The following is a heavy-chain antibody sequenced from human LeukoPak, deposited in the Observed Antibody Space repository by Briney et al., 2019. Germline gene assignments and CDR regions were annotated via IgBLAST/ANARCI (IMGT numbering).Heavy chain of an antibody. Sequence: GSLRLSCAASGFTFSSYAMHWVRQAPGKGLEWVAVISYDGSNKYYADSVKDRFTISRDNSKNTLYLQMNSLRAEDSAVYYCARDNTKPFDYWGQGTLVTVSS. V-gene: IGHV3-30-3*01. CDR1: GFTFSSYA. D-gene: IGHD2/OR15-2a*01. J-gene: IGHJ4*02. CDR3: ARDNTKPFDY. CDR2: ISYDGSNK.